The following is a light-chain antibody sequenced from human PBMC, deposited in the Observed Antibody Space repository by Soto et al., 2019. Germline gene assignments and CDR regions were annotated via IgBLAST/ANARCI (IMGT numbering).Light chain of an antibody. Sequence: EIVLTQSPGTLSLSPGERATLSCRASQSVSSSYLTWYQQRPGQAPRLLMYGASSRATGIPDRFSGSGSGTDFTLTISRLEPEDFAVYYCQHYGGSSWTFGQGTKVEIK. CDR1: QSVSSSY. V-gene: IGKV3-20*01. J-gene: IGKJ1*01. CDR2: GAS. CDR3: QHYGGSSWT.